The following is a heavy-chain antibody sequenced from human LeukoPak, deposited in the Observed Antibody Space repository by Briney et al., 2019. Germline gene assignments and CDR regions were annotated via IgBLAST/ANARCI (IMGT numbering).Heavy chain of an antibody. J-gene: IGHJ4*02. Sequence: GGSLRLSCAASGFTFSGFVISWVRQAPGKGPQWVADISGSGGSTYYADSVKGRFTISRDNSKNTLYLQMNSLRAEDTAVYYCARQSGSYYYFDYWGQGTLVTVSS. CDR1: GFTFSGFV. CDR3: ARQSGSYYYFDY. V-gene: IGHV3-23*01. D-gene: IGHD1-26*01. CDR2: ISGSGGST.